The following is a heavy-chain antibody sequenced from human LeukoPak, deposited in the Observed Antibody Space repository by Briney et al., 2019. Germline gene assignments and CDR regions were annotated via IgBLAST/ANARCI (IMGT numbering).Heavy chain of an antibody. CDR1: GFTFRNYA. Sequence: GGSLRLSCAASGFTFRNYAMTWVRQAPGKGLEWVSSIPSSGDGTYYADSVKGWFTISRDNSKNMLYLQMNSLRAEDTAVYYCARRTSGAFDFWDQGTLVTVSS. CDR3: ARRTSGAFDF. V-gene: IGHV3-23*01. CDR2: IPSSGDGT. D-gene: IGHD5-12*01. J-gene: IGHJ4*02.